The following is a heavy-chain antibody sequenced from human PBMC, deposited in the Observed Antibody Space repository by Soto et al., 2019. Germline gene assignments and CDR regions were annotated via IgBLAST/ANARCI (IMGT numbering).Heavy chain of an antibody. CDR2: ISYDGSNK. CDR3: ARDLDGSMIVVVKYGMDV. CDR1: GFTFSSYA. Sequence: QVQLVESGGGVVQPGRSLRLCWAASGFTFSSYAMHWVRQAPGKGLEWVAVISYDGSNKYYADSVKGRFTISRDNSKNTLYLQMNSLRAEDTAVYYCARDLDGSMIVVVKYGMDVWGQGTTVTVSS. J-gene: IGHJ6*02. V-gene: IGHV3-30-3*01. D-gene: IGHD3-22*01.